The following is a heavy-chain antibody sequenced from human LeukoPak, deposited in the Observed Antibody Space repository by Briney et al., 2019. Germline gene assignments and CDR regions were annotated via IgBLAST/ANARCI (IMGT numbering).Heavy chain of an antibody. V-gene: IGHV4-4*07. Sequence: PSETLSLTCTVSGGSISSYYWSWIRQPAGKGLEWIGRIHTSGSTNYNPSLKSRVTISVDKSKTQFSLRLSSVTAADTAVYYCAQTYYDSSGYDVFDIWGQGTMVTVSS. CDR3: AQTYYDSSGYDVFDI. D-gene: IGHD3-22*01. CDR1: GGSISSYY. J-gene: IGHJ3*02. CDR2: IHTSGST.